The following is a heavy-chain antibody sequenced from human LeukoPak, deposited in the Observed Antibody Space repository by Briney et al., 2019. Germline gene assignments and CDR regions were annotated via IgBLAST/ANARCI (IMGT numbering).Heavy chain of an antibody. CDR2: IYYSGST. Sequence: SETLSLTCTVSGGSISSSSYYWGWIHQPPGKGPEWIGTIYYSGSTYYNPSLKSRVTISVDTSKNQFSLKLSSVTAADTAVYYCARQGSGNYLSPVNYWGQGTLVTVSS. V-gene: IGHV4-39*01. CDR3: ARQGSGNYLSPVNY. CDR1: GGSISSSSYY. D-gene: IGHD1-26*01. J-gene: IGHJ4*02.